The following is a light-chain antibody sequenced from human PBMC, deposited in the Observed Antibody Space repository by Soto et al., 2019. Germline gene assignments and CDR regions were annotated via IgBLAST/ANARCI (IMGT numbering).Light chain of an antibody. CDR3: QTWGTGIRV. CDR1: SGHSSFA. Sequence: QPVLTQSPSASASLGASVKLTCTLSSGHSSFAIAWHQQQPEKGPRYLMKLNSDGSHSKGDGIPDRFSGSRSGAERYLTISSLQSEDEDDYYCQTWGTGIRVFGGGTKVTVL. CDR2: LNSDGSH. J-gene: IGLJ2*01. V-gene: IGLV4-69*01.